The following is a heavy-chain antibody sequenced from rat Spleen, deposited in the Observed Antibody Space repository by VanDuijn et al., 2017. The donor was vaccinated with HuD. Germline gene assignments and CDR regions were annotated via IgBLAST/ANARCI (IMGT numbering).Heavy chain of an antibody. CDR2: ISTGGGNT. D-gene: IGHD1-10*01. CDR1: GFIFSKYD. Sequence: EVHLVESGGGLVQPGRSLKLSCAASGFIFSKYDMVWVRQTPTKGLEWVASISTGGGNTYYRDSVKGRFTISRENAKDILYLQMDSLRSEDTATYYCATLYNNYFDYWGQGVMVTVSS. J-gene: IGHJ2*01. V-gene: IGHV5S14*01. CDR3: ATLYNNYFDY.